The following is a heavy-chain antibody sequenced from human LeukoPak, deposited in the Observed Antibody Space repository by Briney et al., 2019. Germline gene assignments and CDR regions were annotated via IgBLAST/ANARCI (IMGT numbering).Heavy chain of an antibody. J-gene: IGHJ5*02. CDR1: GFSFSDYS. D-gene: IGHD4-11*01. V-gene: IGHV3-48*01. Sequence: GGSLRLSCAASGFSFSDYSMNWVRQAPGKGLEWVSYISRSGCMYYADSVRGRFTVSRDNAKSSLYLQINSLRAEDTAVYYCARGYSNFLVYFDPWGQGTLVTVSS. CDR2: ISRSGCM. CDR3: ARGYSNFLVYFDP.